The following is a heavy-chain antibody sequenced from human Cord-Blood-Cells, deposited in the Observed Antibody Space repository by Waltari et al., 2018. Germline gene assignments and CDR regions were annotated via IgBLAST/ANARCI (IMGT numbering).Heavy chain of an antibody. CDR2: IRGGGGST. D-gene: IGHD6-19*01. J-gene: IGHJ4*02. CDR3: AWGIAVAGDY. CDR1: GFTFSSYA. Sequence: EVQLLESGGGLVQPGGSLRLSCAASGFTFSSYAMSWVRQAPGEGLGLVSVIRGGGGSTYYADSVKGRFTISRDNSKNTLYLQMNSLRAEDTAVYYCAWGIAVAGDYWGQGTLVTVSS. V-gene: IGHV3-23*01.